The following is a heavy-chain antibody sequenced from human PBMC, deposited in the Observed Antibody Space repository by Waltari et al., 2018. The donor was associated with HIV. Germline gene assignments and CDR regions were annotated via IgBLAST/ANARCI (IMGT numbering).Heavy chain of an antibody. V-gene: IGHV3-30*18. D-gene: IGHD4-17*01. CDR2: ISYDGSNK. CDR3: AKTGYGDYGRDD. J-gene: IGHJ4*02. CDR1: GFTFRSYG. Sequence: QVQLVESGEGVVQPGRSLIPSFAASGFTFRSYGMHWVRQAPGKGLEWVAVISYDGSNKFYTDSVKGRFTISRDNSKNTLYLQMNSLRAEDTAVYYCAKTGYGDYGRDDWGQGTLVTVSS.